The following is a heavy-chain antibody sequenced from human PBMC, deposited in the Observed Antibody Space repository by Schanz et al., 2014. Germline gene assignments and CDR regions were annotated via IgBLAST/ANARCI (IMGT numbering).Heavy chain of an antibody. D-gene: IGHD3-9*01. CDR2: LSGSGGST. V-gene: IGHV3-23*04. Sequence: EVQLVESGGGLVQPGGSLRLSCAASGFTFSSYAMSWVRQAPGKGLEWVSSLSGSGGSTYYADSVKGRFTISRDNSKNTQFLKTSSVGAEDTAVYSSAEQIHFDILSDTRNWGQGTLVTVSS. CDR3: AEQIHFDILSDTRN. J-gene: IGHJ4*02. CDR1: GFTFSSYA.